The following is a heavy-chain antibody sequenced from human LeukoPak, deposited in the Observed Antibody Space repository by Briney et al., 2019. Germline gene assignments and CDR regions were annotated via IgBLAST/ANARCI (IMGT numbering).Heavy chain of an antibody. CDR1: GFTLSDYY. CDR2: ISSSGSTI. Sequence: TGGSLRLSCAASGFTLSDYYMSWIRQAPGKGLEWVSYISSSGSTIYYADSVKGRFTISRDNAKNSLYLQMNSLRAEDTAVYYCARDSGGVTGEVLGMDVWGQGTTVTVSS. V-gene: IGHV3-11*01. CDR3: ARDSGGVTGEVLGMDV. D-gene: IGHD1-14*01. J-gene: IGHJ6*02.